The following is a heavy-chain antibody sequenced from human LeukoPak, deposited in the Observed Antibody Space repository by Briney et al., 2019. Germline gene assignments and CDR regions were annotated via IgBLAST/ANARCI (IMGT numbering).Heavy chain of an antibody. CDR2: IYYSGST. CDR1: GGSISSGGYY. J-gene: IGHJ4*02. V-gene: IGHV4-31*03. CDR3: ARGRQYQLPN. D-gene: IGHD2-2*01. Sequence: SETLSLTCTVSGGSISSGGYYWSWIRQHPGKGLEWIRYIYYSGSTYYNPSLKSRVTISVDTSKNQFSLKLSSVTAADTAVYYCARGRQYQLPNWGQGTLVTVSS.